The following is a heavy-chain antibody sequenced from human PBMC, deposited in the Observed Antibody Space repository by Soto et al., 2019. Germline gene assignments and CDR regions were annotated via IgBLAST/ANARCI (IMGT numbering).Heavy chain of an antibody. Sequence: GGSLRLSCAASGFTFSSYAMHWVRQAPGKGLEWVAVISYDGSNKYYADSVKGRFTISRDNSKNTLYLQMNSLRAEDTAVYYCARDTQFWSGFIDYWGQGTLVNVSS. D-gene: IGHD3-3*01. J-gene: IGHJ4*02. V-gene: IGHV3-30-3*01. CDR2: ISYDGSNK. CDR1: GFTFSSYA. CDR3: ARDTQFWSGFIDY.